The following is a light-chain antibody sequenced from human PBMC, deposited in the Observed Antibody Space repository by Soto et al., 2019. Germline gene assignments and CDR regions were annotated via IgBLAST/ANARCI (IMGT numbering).Light chain of an antibody. CDR1: QTISGY. V-gene: IGKV1-39*01. CDR2: AAS. CDR3: QQSYSTPRT. J-gene: IGKJ1*01. Sequence: DIQMTQSPSTLSASVGDRVTITCRASQTISGYLNWYQQKPGKAPKLLIYAASSLQSGVPSRVSGSGSGTDFTLTIRSLQPEAFAAFYCQQSYSTPRTFGQGTKVDIK.